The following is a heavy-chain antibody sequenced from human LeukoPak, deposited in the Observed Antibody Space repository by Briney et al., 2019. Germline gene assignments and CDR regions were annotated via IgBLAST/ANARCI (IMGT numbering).Heavy chain of an antibody. Sequence: GGSLRLSCAASGFTFSSYWMSWVRQAPGKGLEWVANIKQDGSEKYYVDSVKGRFTISRDNAKNSLYLQMNSLRAEDTAVYYCARVRDFDWLPAFDYWGQGTLVTVSS. CDR1: GFTFSSYW. J-gene: IGHJ4*02. V-gene: IGHV3-7*01. D-gene: IGHD3-9*01. CDR2: IKQDGSEK. CDR3: ARVRDFDWLPAFDY.